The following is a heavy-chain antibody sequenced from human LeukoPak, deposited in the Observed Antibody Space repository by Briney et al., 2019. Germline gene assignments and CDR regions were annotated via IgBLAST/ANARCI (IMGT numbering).Heavy chain of an antibody. V-gene: IGHV3-23*01. D-gene: IGHD3-10*01. J-gene: IGHJ6*03. CDR2: ISASGGST. CDR1: GFTLSSYA. Sequence: GGSLRLSCAASGFTLSSYAMSWVRQAPGKGLEWVSSISASGGSTNYADSVKGRSTISRDNSKNTVYLQMNSLRAEDTAVYYCAKVMKGSERLTMVRGVIIKTAGLYYMDVWGKGTTVTVYS. CDR3: AKVMKGSERLTMVRGVIIKTAGLYYMDV.